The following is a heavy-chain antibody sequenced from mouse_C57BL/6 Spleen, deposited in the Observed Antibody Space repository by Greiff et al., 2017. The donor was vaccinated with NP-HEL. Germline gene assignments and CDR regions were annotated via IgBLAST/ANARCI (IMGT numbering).Heavy chain of an antibody. J-gene: IGHJ4*01. CDR1: GFSLTSYG. CDR3: AKQSHYYAMDY. Sequence: QVQLPESGPGLVAPSQSLSITCTVSGFSLTSYGVDWVSQPPGKGLEWLGVIWGGGSINYNSALLSRLSINKDNAKSQVFLKMNSLQTDDTAIYYCAKQSHYYAMDYWGQGTSVTVSS. V-gene: IGHV2-9*01. CDR2: IWGGGSI.